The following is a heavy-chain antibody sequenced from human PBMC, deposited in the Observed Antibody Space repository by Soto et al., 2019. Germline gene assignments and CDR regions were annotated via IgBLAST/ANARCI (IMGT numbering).Heavy chain of an antibody. CDR3: AKDLTRWLPHPYDAFDI. Sequence: GGSLRLSCAASGFTFSSYGMHWVRQAPGKGLEWVAVISYDGSNKYYADSVKGRFTISRDNSKNTLYLQMNSLRAEDTAVYYCAKDLTRWLPHPYDAFDIWGQGTMVTVSS. D-gene: IGHD3-9*01. CDR2: ISYDGSNK. J-gene: IGHJ3*02. CDR1: GFTFSSYG. V-gene: IGHV3-30*18.